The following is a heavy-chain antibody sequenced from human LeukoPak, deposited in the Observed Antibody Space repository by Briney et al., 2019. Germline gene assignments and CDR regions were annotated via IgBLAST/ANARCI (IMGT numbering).Heavy chain of an antibody. CDR1: GFTFSSYW. D-gene: IGHD5-18*01. Sequence: GGSLRLSCAASGFTFSSYWMSWVRQAPGKGLEWVANIKQDGSEKYYVDSVKGRFTISRDNAKNSLYLQMNSLRAEDTAVYYCARDNTAMAPVSHYYYYYMDVWGKGTTVTVSS. V-gene: IGHV3-7*01. CDR3: ARDNTAMAPVSHYYYYYMDV. CDR2: IKQDGSEK. J-gene: IGHJ6*03.